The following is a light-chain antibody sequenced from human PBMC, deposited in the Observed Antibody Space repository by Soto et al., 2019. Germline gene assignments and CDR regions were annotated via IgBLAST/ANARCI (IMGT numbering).Light chain of an antibody. V-gene: IGLV2-8*01. CDR1: SSDVGGYNY. J-gene: IGLJ1*01. CDR2: EVN. CDR3: SAYAGSNNYV. Sequence: QSALTQPPSASGSPGQSVTISCTGPSSDVGGYNYVSWYQQHPGKAPKLIIYEVNKRPSGVPDRFSASKSGNTASLTVSGLQAEDEADYYCSAYAGSNNYVFGTGTKLTVL.